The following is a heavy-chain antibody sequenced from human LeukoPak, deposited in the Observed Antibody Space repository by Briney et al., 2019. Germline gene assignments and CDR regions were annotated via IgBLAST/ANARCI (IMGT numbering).Heavy chain of an antibody. CDR2: IIPIFGTA. J-gene: IGHJ4*02. CDR1: GGTFSSYA. CDR3: ARKAYHYYDSSGYYLTLDY. D-gene: IGHD3-22*01. V-gene: IGHV1-69*13. Sequence: ASVKDSCKASGGTFSSYAISWVRQAPGQGLEWMGGIIPIFGTANYAQKFQGRVTITADESTSTAYMELSSLRSEDTAVYYCARKAYHYYDSSGYYLTLDYWGQGTLVTVSS.